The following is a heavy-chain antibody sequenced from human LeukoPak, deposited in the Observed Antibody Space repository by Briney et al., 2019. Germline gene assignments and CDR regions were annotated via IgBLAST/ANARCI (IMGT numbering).Heavy chain of an antibody. J-gene: IGHJ4*02. Sequence: PSETLSLTCTVSGGSISSYYWSWIRQPPGKGLEWIGYIYYSGSTNYNPSLKSRVTISVDTSKNQFSLKLSSVTAADTAVYYCAREFSDYDILTGYSTNYFDYWGQGTPVTVSS. CDR1: GGSISSYY. D-gene: IGHD3-9*01. V-gene: IGHV4-59*01. CDR3: AREFSDYDILTGYSTNYFDY. CDR2: IYYSGST.